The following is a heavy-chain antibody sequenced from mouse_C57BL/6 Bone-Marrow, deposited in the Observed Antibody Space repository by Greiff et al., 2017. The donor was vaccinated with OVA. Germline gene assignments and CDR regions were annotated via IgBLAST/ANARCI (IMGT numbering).Heavy chain of an antibody. V-gene: IGHV2-5*01. D-gene: IGHD2-4*01. CDR1: GFSLTSYG. CDR2: IWSGGST. Sequence: VQLQQSGPGLVQPSQSLSITCTVSGFSLTSYGVHWVRQSPGKGLEWLGVIWSGGSTDYNAAFMSRLSITKDNSKSQVFFKMNSLQADDTAIYYCAKPSFDYLYYAMDYWGQGTSVTVSS. J-gene: IGHJ4*01. CDR3: AKPSFDYLYYAMDY.